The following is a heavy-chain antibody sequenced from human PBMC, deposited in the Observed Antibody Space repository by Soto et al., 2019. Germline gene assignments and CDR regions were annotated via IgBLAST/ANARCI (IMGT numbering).Heavy chain of an antibody. J-gene: IGHJ4*02. D-gene: IGHD2-2*01. V-gene: IGHV3-15*07. CDR2: IKSKTDGGTT. Sequence: PGGSLRLSCAASGFTFSNAWMNWVRQAPGKGLEWVGRIKSKTDGGTTDYAAPVKGRFTISRDDSKNTLYLQMNSLKTEDTAVYYCTTALIVLVPAAMDYWGQGTLVTVSS. CDR1: GFTFSNAW. CDR3: TTALIVLVPAAMDY.